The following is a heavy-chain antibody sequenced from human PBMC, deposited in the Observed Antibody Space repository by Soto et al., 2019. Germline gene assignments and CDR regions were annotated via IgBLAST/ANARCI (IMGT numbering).Heavy chain of an antibody. V-gene: IGHV1-18*01. D-gene: IGHD3-22*01. CDR2: INPNSGGT. Sequence: ICWAHQETGKGLEWMGWINPNSGGTNYAQKLQGRVTMTTDTSTSTAYMELRSLRSDDTAVYYCARLIVENSFFFGVVVGIRPCSSVTAFLLNRTSDL. CDR3: ARLIVENSFFFGVVVGIRPCSSVTAFLLNRTSDL. J-gene: IGHJ2*01.